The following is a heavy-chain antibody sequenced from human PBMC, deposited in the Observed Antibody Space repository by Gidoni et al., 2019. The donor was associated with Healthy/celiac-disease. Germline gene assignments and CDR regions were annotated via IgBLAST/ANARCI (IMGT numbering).Heavy chain of an antibody. D-gene: IGHD6-19*01. J-gene: IGHJ6*02. CDR1: GYTFTSYD. CDR2: MNPNSGNT. V-gene: IGHV1-8*01. CDR3: ARSRLAYSSGLGFLYYYYGMDV. Sequence: QVQLVQSGAEVKKPGASVKVSCKASGYTFTSYDINCVRQATGQGLEWMGWMNPNSGNTGYAQKFQGRVTMTRNTSISTAYMELSSLRSEDTAVYYCARSRLAYSSGLGFLYYYYGMDVWGQGTTVTVSS.